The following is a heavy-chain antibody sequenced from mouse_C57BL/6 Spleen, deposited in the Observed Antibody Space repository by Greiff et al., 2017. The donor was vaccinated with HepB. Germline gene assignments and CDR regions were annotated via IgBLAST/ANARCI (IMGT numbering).Heavy chain of an antibody. CDR1: GYAFTNYL. D-gene: IGHD1-1*01. J-gene: IGHJ1*03. V-gene: IGHV1-54*01. CDR3: ARNYYGSSFDV. Sequence: VQLQQSGAELVRPGTSVKLSCKASGYAFTNYLIEWVKQRPGQGLEWIGVINPGSGGTNYNEKFKGKATLTADKSSSTAYMQLSSLTSEDSAVYFCARNYYGSSFDVWGTGTTVTVSS. CDR2: INPGSGGT.